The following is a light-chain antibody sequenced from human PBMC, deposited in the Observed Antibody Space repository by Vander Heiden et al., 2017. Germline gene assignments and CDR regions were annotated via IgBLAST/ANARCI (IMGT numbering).Light chain of an antibody. CDR1: NLGSKS. J-gene: IGLJ3*02. V-gene: IGLV3-21*04. CDR3: QVWDRTSGVRV. Sequence: SYVLTQPPSVSVAPGKTATITCGGTNLGSKSVHWYQQKPGQAPTMVINFDSDRPSGVPERFSGSNSGNTATLTISTVEAGDEADYYCQVWDRTSGVRVFGGGTTLTVL. CDR2: FDS.